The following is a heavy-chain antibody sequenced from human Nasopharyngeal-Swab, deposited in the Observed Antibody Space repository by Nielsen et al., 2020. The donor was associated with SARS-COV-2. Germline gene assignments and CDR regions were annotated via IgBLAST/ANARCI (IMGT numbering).Heavy chain of an antibody. Sequence: GGSLRLSCAASGFTFSSYGMHWVRQAPGKGLEWVAVISYDGSNKYYADSVKGRFTISRDNSKNTLYLQMNSLRAEDTAVYYCARDGGVWVPYYFDYWGQGTLVTVSS. D-gene: IGHD3-16*01. V-gene: IGHV3-30*03. CDR2: ISYDGSNK. CDR3: ARDGGVWVPYYFDY. CDR1: GFTFSSYG. J-gene: IGHJ4*02.